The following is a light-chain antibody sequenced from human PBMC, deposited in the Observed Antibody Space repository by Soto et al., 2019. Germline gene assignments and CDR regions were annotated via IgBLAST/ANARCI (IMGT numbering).Light chain of an antibody. V-gene: IGLV2-11*01. Sequence: QSALTQPRSVSGSPGQSVTISCTGTTNDVGAYNYVFLYQRHSGKSPQVLIYDITKRPSVVPDNCSGSMSDNTTSLTISGLEAEDDADYYWCSYAGSNTLLFGGGSTLTVL. CDR2: DIT. CDR1: TNDVGAYNY. J-gene: IGLJ2*01. CDR3: CSYAGSNTLL.